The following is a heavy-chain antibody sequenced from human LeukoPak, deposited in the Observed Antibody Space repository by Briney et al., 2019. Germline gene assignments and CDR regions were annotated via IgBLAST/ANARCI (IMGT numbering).Heavy chain of an antibody. Sequence: ASVKVSCKASGGTFSSYVIIWVRQAPGQGLEWMGGSIPIFGTANYAQKFQGRVTITADESMSTAYTELNSLRSEDTAVYYCARGPSGGPRGDWGQGTLVTVSS. CDR1: GGTFSSYV. V-gene: IGHV1-69*13. D-gene: IGHD2-15*01. J-gene: IGHJ4*02. CDR3: ARGPSGGPRGD. CDR2: SIPIFGTA.